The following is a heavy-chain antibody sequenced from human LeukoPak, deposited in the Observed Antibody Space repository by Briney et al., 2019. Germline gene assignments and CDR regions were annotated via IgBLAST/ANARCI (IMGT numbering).Heavy chain of an antibody. D-gene: IGHD1-26*01. CDR1: GFTFGTFW. Sequence: GGSLRLACAASGFTFGTFWMSWVRQSPGKGLEWVAHINRDGSERYYVDSVKGRFTISRDNARNSLYLEMNSLRAEDSGVYYCARDLVGASYYWGQGTQVTV. V-gene: IGHV3-7*03. CDR2: INRDGSER. J-gene: IGHJ4*02. CDR3: ARDLVGASYY.